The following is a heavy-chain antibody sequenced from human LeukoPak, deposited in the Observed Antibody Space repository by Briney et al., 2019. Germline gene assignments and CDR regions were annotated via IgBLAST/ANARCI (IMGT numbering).Heavy chain of an antibody. Sequence: GGSLRLSCVASGFTFGDYSMHWVRQAPGKGLEWVSVIYNGGSTYYTHSVKGRVTISRDNSKNTLYLQMNSLRAEDTAVYYCAKSYYGGWGQGTLVTVSS. CDR1: GFTFGDYS. V-gene: IGHV3-66*01. J-gene: IGHJ4*02. CDR3: AKSYYGG. D-gene: IGHD3-10*01. CDR2: IYNGGST.